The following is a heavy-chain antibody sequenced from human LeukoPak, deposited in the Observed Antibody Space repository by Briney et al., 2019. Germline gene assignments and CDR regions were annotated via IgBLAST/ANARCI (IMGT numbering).Heavy chain of an antibody. Sequence: PGGPLRLSCAASGFTFSSYSMNWVRQAPGKGLEWVSSISSSSSYIYYADSVKGRFTISRDNAKSSLYLQMNSLRVEDTAVYYCAGGISSGWFEQRYYYYGMDVWGQGTTVTVSS. CDR3: AGGISSGWFEQRYYYYGMDV. CDR1: GFTFSSYS. D-gene: IGHD6-19*01. V-gene: IGHV3-21*01. CDR2: ISSSSSYI. J-gene: IGHJ6*02.